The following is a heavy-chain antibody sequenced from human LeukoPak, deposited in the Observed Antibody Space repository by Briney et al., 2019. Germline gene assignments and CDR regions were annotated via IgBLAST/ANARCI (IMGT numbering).Heavy chain of an antibody. D-gene: IGHD1-26*01. CDR1: GFTFSSYS. Sequence: RGSLRLSCAASGFTFSSYSMNWVRQAPGKGLEWVSSISSSSSYIYYADSVKGRFTISRDNAKNSLYLQMNSLRAEDTAVYYCARVPVNIWENWFDPWGQGTLVTVSS. CDR3: ARVPVNIWENWFDP. J-gene: IGHJ5*02. CDR2: ISSSSSYI. V-gene: IGHV3-21*01.